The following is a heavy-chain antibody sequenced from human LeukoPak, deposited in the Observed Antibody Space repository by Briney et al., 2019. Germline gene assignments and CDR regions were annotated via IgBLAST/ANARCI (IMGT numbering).Heavy chain of an antibody. V-gene: IGHV3-23*01. J-gene: IGHJ3*02. CDR2: ISGSGGST. Sequence: PGGSLRLSCAASGFTFSSYAMSWVRQAPWKGLEWVSAISGSGGSTYYADSVKGRFTISRDNSKNTLYLQMNSLRAEDTAVYNCAKRFGGDYDGAFDIWGQGTMVTVSS. D-gene: IGHD4-17*01. CDR3: AKRFGGDYDGAFDI. CDR1: GFTFSSYA.